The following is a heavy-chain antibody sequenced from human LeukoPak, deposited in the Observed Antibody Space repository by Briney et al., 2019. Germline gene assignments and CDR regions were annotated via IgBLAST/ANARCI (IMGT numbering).Heavy chain of an antibody. CDR3: ARVQGHPPNGLDI. CDR2: INSDGSST. Sequence: GGSLRLSCAASGFTLSSYWMHWVRQAPGKGLVWVSRINSDGSSTSYADSVKGRFAISRANAKNTVYLQMNSLRADDTAVYYCARVQGHPPNGLDIWGQGTMVTVSS. V-gene: IGHV3-74*01. CDR1: GFTLSSYW. D-gene: IGHD2-8*01. J-gene: IGHJ3*02.